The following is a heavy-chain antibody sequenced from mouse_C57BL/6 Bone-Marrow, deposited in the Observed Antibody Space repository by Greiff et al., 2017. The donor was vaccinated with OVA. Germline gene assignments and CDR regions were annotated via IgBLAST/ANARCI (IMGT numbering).Heavy chain of an antibody. CDR3: ARFYCYGTWFAC. D-gene: IGHD1-1*01. Sequence: QVQLQQPGAELVKPGASVKMSCKASGYTFTSYWITWVKQRPGQGLEWIGDIYPGSGSTNYNEKFKSKATLTVDTSSSTAYMQLSSLTSEDSAVYYCARFYCYGTWFACWGQGTLVTVSA. J-gene: IGHJ3*01. V-gene: IGHV1-55*01. CDR1: GYTFTSYW. CDR2: IYPGSGST.